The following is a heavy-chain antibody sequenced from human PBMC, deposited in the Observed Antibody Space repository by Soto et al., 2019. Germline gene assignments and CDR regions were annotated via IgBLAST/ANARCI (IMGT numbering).Heavy chain of an antibody. D-gene: IGHD2-8*01. CDR3: ARGGGYCTNGVCFSYYYYMDV. V-gene: IGHV1-46*03. CDR1: GYTFTSYY. J-gene: IGHJ6*03. Sequence: ASVKVSCKASGYTFTSYYMHWVRQAPGQGLEWKGIINTSGGSTSYAQKFQGRVTMTRDTSTSTVYMELSSLRSEDTAVYYCARGGGYCTNGVCFSYYYYMDVWGKGTTVTVSS. CDR2: INTSGGST.